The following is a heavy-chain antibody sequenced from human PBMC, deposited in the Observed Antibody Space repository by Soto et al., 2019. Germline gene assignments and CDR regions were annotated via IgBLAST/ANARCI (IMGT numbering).Heavy chain of an antibody. D-gene: IGHD5-18*01. CDR3: AKDRLDTAMVPLDYFDY. CDR1: GFTFSSYA. J-gene: IGHJ4*02. CDR2: ISGSGGST. V-gene: IGHV3-23*01. Sequence: EVQLLESGGGLVQPGGSLRLSSAASGFTFSSYAMSWVRQAPGKGLEWVSAISGSGGSTYYADSVKGRFTISRDNSKNTLYLQMNSLRAEDTAVYYCAKDRLDTAMVPLDYFDYWGQGTLVTVSS.